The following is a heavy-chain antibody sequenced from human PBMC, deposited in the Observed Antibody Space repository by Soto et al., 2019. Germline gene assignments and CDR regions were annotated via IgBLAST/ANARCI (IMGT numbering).Heavy chain of an antibody. J-gene: IGHJ6*02. D-gene: IGHD3-10*01. CDR3: ARVPRGVYYGMDV. CDR2: INPNSGTT. CDR1: GYTFTDYY. Sequence: QVQRVQSGAEVKKPGASVKVSCKASGYTFTDYYMHWVRQAPGQRLEWMGWINPNSGTTNYAQKFQGWVTMTRDTSITTVYMEVSRLRSDDTAVYYCARVPRGVYYGMDVWGQGTMVTVSS. V-gene: IGHV1-2*04.